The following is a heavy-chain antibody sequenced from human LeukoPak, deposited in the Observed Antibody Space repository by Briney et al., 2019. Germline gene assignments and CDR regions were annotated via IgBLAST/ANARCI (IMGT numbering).Heavy chain of an antibody. Sequence: SETLSLTRTVSGASISSYCWTWVRQPPGKGLEWIGYIYTSGRTDYNPSLKSRVSMSVDTSKNQLSMELRFLTAADTAVYYCATSYDSKTAPYDLWGQGTLVTVSS. D-gene: IGHD3-3*01. J-gene: IGHJ5*02. V-gene: IGHV4-4*09. CDR3: ATSYDSKTAPYDL. CDR1: GASISSYC. CDR2: IYTSGRT.